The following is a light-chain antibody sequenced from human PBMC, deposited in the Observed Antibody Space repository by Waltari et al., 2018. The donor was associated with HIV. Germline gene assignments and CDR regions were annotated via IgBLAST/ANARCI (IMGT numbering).Light chain of an antibody. V-gene: IGLV3-21*02. CDR2: DDS. CDR1: RIGSKS. CDR3: QVWEITDDHVV. Sequence: SYVLTQPPSVSVAPGQTARITCGGSRIGSKSVHWYQQKPGQAPVLVVQDDSDRPSRIPERFSGSNSGDTATLAISQVEAGDEADYYCQVWEITDDHVVFGGGTKLTVL. J-gene: IGLJ2*01.